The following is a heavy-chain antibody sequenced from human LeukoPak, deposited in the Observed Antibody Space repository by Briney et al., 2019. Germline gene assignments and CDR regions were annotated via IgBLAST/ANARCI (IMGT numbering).Heavy chain of an antibody. V-gene: IGHV4-34*01. D-gene: IGHD5-12*01. CDR2: INHSGST. Sequence: SETPSLTCAVYGGSFSGYYWSWIRQPPGKGLEWIGEINHSGSTNYNPSLKSRVTISVDTSKNQFSLKLSSVTAADTAVYYCARVAIEGRDRHNAFDIWGQGTMVTVSS. CDR1: GGSFSGYY. CDR3: ARVAIEGRDRHNAFDI. J-gene: IGHJ3*02.